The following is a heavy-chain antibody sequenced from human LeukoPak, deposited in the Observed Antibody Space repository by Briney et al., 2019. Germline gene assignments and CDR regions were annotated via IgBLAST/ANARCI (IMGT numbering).Heavy chain of an antibody. V-gene: IGHV1-24*01. CDR1: GYTLTELS. D-gene: IGHD6-13*01. CDR3: AIRIAAAGTGLFDY. J-gene: IGHJ4*02. CDR2: FDPEDGET. Sequence: ASVKVSCKVSGYTLTELSMHWVRLAPGKGLEWMGGFDPEDGETIYAQKFQGRVTMTEDTSTDTAYMELSSLRSEDTAVYYCAIRIAAAGTGLFDYWGQGTLVTVSS.